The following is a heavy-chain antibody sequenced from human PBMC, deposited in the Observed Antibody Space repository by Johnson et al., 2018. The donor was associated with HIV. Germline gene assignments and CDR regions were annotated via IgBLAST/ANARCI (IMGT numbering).Heavy chain of an antibody. CDR1: GFTFSNAW. D-gene: IGHD2-21*02. J-gene: IGHJ3*02. CDR3: TTGRLLAAFDI. V-gene: IGHV3-15*01. Sequence: VQLVESGGGLVKPGGSLRLSCAASGFTFSNAWMSWVRQAPVKGLEWVGRIKSKTDGGTTDYAAPVKGRFTISRDDSKNTLYLQMNSLKTEDTAVYYCTTGRLLAAFDIWGQGTMVTVSS. CDR2: IKSKTDGGTT.